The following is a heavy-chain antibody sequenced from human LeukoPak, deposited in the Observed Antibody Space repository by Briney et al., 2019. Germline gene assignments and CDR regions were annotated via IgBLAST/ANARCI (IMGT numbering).Heavy chain of an antibody. J-gene: IGHJ4*02. CDR1: GFTFSSYA. CDR3: ARAQNSSSWYLQYY. Sequence: GGSLRLSCAASGFTFSSYAMSWVRQAPGKGLEWVSAISGSGGSTYYADSVKGRFTISRDNSKNTLYLQMNSLRAEDTAVYYCARAQNSSSWYLQYYWGQGTLVTVSS. CDR2: ISGSGGST. D-gene: IGHD6-13*01. V-gene: IGHV3-23*01.